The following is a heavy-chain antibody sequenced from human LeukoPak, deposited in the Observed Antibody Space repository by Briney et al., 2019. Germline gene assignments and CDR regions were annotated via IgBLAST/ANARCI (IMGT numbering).Heavy chain of an antibody. Sequence: GGSLRLSCAASGFTLSDYYMSWIRQAPGKGLEWVSYISSSGSTIYYADSVKGRFTISRDNAKNSLYMQMNSLRAEDTAVYYCARVFDGIAGAVRFSHYYYYMEVWGKGTTVTVSS. CDR2: ISSSGSTI. V-gene: IGHV3-11*04. CDR1: GFTLSDYY. D-gene: IGHD6-13*01. CDR3: ARVFDGIAGAVRFSHYYYYMEV. J-gene: IGHJ6*03.